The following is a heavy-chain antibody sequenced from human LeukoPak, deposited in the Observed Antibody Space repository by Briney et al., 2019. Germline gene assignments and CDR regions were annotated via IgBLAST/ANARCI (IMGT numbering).Heavy chain of an antibody. Sequence: PGGSLRLSCAASGFTVSSNYMSWVRQAPGKGLEWVSVIYSGGSTYYADSVKGRFTISRDNSKNTLYLQMNSLRAEDTAVYYCAKDRITMIVVVIPLFDYWGQGTLVTVSS. CDR2: IYSGGST. J-gene: IGHJ4*02. D-gene: IGHD3-22*01. CDR1: GFTVSSNY. CDR3: AKDRITMIVVVIPLFDY. V-gene: IGHV3-53*05.